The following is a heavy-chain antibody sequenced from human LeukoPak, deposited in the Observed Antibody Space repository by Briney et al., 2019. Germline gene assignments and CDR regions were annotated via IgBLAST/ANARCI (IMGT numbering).Heavy chain of an antibody. CDR2: IYYSGST. CDR3: ARHYSSGWDLDY. J-gene: IGHJ4*02. D-gene: IGHD6-19*01. Sequence: SETLSLTCTVSGGSISSSSYYWGWIRQPPGKGLEWIGSIYYSGSTYYNPSLKSRVTISVDTSKNQFSLKLTSVTAADTAVYYCARHYSSGWDLDYWGQGTLVTVSS. CDR1: GGSISSSSYY. V-gene: IGHV4-39*01.